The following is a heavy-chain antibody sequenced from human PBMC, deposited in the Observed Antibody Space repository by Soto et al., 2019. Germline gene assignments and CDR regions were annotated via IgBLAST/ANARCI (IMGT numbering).Heavy chain of an antibody. Sequence: WETMSLTCAVSGDSVSSGSGWSWIRQCPGKGLKWIGEIYHSGNTRNNPSLKSRVTMSVDKSNNQFSLNLMSVTAADTATYYCARDSRTGCSSTDCYMSWGRGILVTVSS. CDR1: GDSVSSGSG. CDR2: IYHSGNT. J-gene: IGHJ5*02. V-gene: IGHV4-4*02. D-gene: IGHD2-2*01. CDR3: ARDSRTGCSSTDCYMS.